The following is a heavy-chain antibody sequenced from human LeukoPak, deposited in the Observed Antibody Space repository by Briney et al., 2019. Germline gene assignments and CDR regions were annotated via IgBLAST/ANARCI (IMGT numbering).Heavy chain of an antibody. CDR1: GFTFDDYA. D-gene: IGHD5-12*01. V-gene: IGHV3-43*02. Sequence: GGSLRLSCAASGFTFDDYAMHWVRQAPGKGLEWVSLISGDGGSTYYADSVKGRFTISRDNSKNSLYLQMNSLRTEDTDLYYCAKGDDSGYAISGWVDYWGQGTLVTVSS. CDR3: AKGDDSGYAISGWVDY. CDR2: ISGDGGST. J-gene: IGHJ4*02.